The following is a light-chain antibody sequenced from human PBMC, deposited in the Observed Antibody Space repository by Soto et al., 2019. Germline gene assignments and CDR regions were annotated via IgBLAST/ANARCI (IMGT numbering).Light chain of an antibody. J-gene: IGKJ1*01. V-gene: IGKV1-5*03. CDR1: QSINSL. CDR3: LQYYDYRK. Sequence: DIQMTQSPSTLSASVGDRVTITCRASQSINSLLAWFQQKPGKAPEILIYKASSLESGVPSRFSGSGSGTEFTLTISSLQPDDSATYYCLQYYDYRKFGQGTKV. CDR2: KAS.